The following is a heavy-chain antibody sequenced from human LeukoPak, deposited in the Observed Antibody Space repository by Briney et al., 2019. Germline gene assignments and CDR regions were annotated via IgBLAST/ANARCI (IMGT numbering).Heavy chain of an antibody. CDR1: GFTFSDYY. V-gene: IGHV3-11*06. CDR3: AREPYAEEFDY. J-gene: IGHJ4*02. CDR2: ISSSSSYT. Sequence: PGGSLRLSCAASGFTFSDYYMSWIRQAPGQGLEWLSYISSSSSYTNYADSVKGRFSISRDNAKNSLYLQMNSLRAEDTAVYYCAREPYAEEFDYWGQGTLVTVSS. D-gene: IGHD4-17*01.